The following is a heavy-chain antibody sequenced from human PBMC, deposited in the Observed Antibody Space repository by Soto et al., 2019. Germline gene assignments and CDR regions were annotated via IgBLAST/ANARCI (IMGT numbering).Heavy chain of an antibody. J-gene: IGHJ5*02. V-gene: IGHV4-39*01. CDR2: IYYSGST. CDR1: GGYISSSSYY. CDR3: ARGXRIAAAATKYNWFDP. D-gene: IGHD6-13*01. Sequence: PSEMLPLTCTVSGGYISSSSYYWGWIRQPPGKGLEWIGSIYYSGSTYYNPSLKRRFTISIDTSKNQFSLKPSSVTAADTAVSYCARGXRIAAAATKYNWFDPWGQGTLVTVS.